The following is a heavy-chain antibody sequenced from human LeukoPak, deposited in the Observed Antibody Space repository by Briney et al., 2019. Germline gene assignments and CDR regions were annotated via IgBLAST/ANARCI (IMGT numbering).Heavy chain of an antibody. CDR3: ARDYLKAALDY. CDR1: GFTFSDYY. D-gene: IGHD6-6*01. V-gene: IGHV3-11*04. CDR2: ISSSGSTI. J-gene: IGHJ4*02. Sequence: PGGSLRLSCAASGFTFSDYYMSWIRQVPGKGLKWVSYISSSGSTIYYADSVKGRFTISRDNAKNSLYLQMNSLGAEDTAVYYCARDYLKAALDYWGQGTLVTVSS.